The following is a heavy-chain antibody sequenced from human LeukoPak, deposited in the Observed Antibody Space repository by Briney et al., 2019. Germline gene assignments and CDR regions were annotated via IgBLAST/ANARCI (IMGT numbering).Heavy chain of an antibody. V-gene: IGHV3-23*01. CDR1: GFTFRNYV. Sequence: PGGSLRLSCAASGFTFRNYVMSWVRQVPGKGLEWVSAITGVGGGTNHADSVKGRFTISRDNSRNTLYLQMNSLRAEDTAVYYCAKETSSGNFVTIDCWGQGTLVTVSS. CDR2: ITGVGGGT. J-gene: IGHJ4*02. CDR3: AKETSSGNFVTIDC. D-gene: IGHD1-26*01.